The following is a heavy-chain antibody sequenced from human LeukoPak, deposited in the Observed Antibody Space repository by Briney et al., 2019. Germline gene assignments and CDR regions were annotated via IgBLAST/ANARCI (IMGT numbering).Heavy chain of an antibody. V-gene: IGHV3-21*01. CDR2: ISSSSSYI. J-gene: IGHJ4*02. Sequence: GGSLRLSCAASGFTFSSYGMTWVRQAPGKGLEWVSSISSSSSYIYYADSVKGRFTISRDNAKNSLYLQMNSLRAEDTAVYYCATLMTTVTTSGALRFDYWGQGTLVTVSS. CDR3: ATLMTTVTTSGALRFDY. CDR1: GFTFSSYG. D-gene: IGHD4-17*01.